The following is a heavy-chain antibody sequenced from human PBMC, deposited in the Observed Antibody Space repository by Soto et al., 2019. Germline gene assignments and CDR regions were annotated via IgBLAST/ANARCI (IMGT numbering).Heavy chain of an antibody. J-gene: IGHJ4*02. CDR2: IYYSGST. CDR1: GGSISSGGYY. V-gene: IGHV4-31*03. Sequence: SETLSLTCTVSGGSISSGGYYWSWIRQHPGKGLEWIGYIYYSGSTYYNPSLKSRVTISVDTSKNQFSLKLSSVTAADTAVYYCAREEEATTYFDYWGQGTLVTVSS. D-gene: IGHD5-12*01. CDR3: AREEEATTYFDY.